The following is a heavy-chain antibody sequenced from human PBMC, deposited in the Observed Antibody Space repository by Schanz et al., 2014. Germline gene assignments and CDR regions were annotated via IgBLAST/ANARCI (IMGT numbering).Heavy chain of an antibody. D-gene: IGHD6-13*01. V-gene: IGHV1-3*01. CDR2: INPANGNT. CDR1: GYTLKNHA. CDR3: ARDLIAAAESWFDP. Sequence: QVQLVQSGPEVKKPGASVQVSCQASGYTLKNHAMHWVRQAPEQSLEWLGWINPANGNTHYSPRLNGRVSISSDTAASTVYLHFSSLKSDDTAVYYCARDLIAAAESWFDPWGQGTPITVSS. J-gene: IGHJ5*02.